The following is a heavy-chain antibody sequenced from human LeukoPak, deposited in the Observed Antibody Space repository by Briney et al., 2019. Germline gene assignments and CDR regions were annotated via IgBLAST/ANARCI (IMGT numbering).Heavy chain of an antibody. D-gene: IGHD2-2*01. V-gene: IGHV4-34*01. CDR1: GGSFSGYY. CDR3: ARRGLVSAALYGTDV. CDR2: INHSGST. Sequence: SETLSLTCAVYGGSFSGYYWSWIRQPPGKGLEWIGEINHSGSTNYNPSLKSRVTISVDTSKNQFSLKLSSVTAADTAVYYCARRGLVSAALYGTDVWGQGTTVTVSS. J-gene: IGHJ6*02.